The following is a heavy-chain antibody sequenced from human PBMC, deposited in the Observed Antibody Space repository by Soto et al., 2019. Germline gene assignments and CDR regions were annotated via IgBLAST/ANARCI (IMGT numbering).Heavy chain of an antibody. V-gene: IGHV3-74*01. J-gene: IGHJ6*02. D-gene: IGHD1-26*01. CDR2: INSDGSTT. Sequence: GGSLRLSCAASGFTLNSYWMHWVRQAPGKGLVWVSRINSDGSTTNYADSVKGRFTISRDNAKNTLYLQMNSLGVEDTAVYYCARPLSPQHSAYYYYGMDVWGQGTTVTSP. CDR3: ARPLSPQHSAYYYYGMDV. CDR1: GFTLNSYW.